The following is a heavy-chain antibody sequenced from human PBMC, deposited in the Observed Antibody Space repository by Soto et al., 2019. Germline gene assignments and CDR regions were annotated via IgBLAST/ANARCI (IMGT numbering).Heavy chain of an antibody. D-gene: IGHD2-15*01. CDR1: GFTFSSYA. V-gene: IGHV3-64D*06. CDR3: VKGYCSGGSCYSLNPNYYYYGMDV. CDR2: ISSNGGST. Sequence: PGGSLRLSCSDSGFTFSSYAMHWVSQAPGKGLEYVSAISSNGGSTYYADSVKGRFTISRDNSKNTLYLQMSSLRAEDTAVYYCVKGYCSGGSCYSLNPNYYYYGMDVWGQGTTVTVSS. J-gene: IGHJ6*02.